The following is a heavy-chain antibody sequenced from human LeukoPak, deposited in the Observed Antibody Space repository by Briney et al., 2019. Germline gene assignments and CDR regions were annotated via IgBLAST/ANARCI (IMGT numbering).Heavy chain of an antibody. CDR3: ARQHSSGYYSPQYYDGMDV. CDR2: ISAYKGNT. D-gene: IGHD3-22*01. J-gene: IGHJ6*02. Sequence: REASVKVSCKASGGTFSSYAISWVRQAPEQGLEWMGWISAYKGNTNYAQKLQGRVTMTTETSTSTAYMELRSLRSDDTAVYYCARQHSSGYYSPQYYDGMDVWGQGTTVTVSS. CDR1: GGTFSSYA. V-gene: IGHV1-18*01.